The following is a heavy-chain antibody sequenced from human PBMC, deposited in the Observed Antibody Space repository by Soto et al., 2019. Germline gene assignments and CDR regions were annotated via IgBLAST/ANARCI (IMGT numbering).Heavy chain of an antibody. D-gene: IGHD3-16*01. J-gene: IGHJ3*02. Sequence: TSETLSLTCAVSGGSISSGDYYWSWIRQPPGKGLEWIGYIYYSGSTYYNPSLKSRVTISVDTSKNQFSLKLSSVTAADTAVYYXARSGQLGVAHWWNAFDIWGQGTMVTV. CDR3: ARSGQLGVAHWWNAFDI. CDR2: IYYSGST. CDR1: GGSISSGDYY. V-gene: IGHV4-30-4*01.